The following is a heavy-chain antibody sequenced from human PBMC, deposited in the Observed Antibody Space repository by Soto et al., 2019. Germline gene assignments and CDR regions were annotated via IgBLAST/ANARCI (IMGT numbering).Heavy chain of an antibody. CDR3: ARTPYGGYFDR. CDR2: IYQSGST. V-gene: IGHV4-30-2*01. Sequence: SETLSLTCTVSVGSINSGGFSWSWIRQPPGKGLEWIGYIYQSGSTYYNPSLKSRVTLSVDTSNNRFSLKMNSVTAADTAVYYCARTPYGGYFDRWGQGTQVTVSS. J-gene: IGHJ4*02. CDR1: VGSINSGGFS. D-gene: IGHD4-17*01.